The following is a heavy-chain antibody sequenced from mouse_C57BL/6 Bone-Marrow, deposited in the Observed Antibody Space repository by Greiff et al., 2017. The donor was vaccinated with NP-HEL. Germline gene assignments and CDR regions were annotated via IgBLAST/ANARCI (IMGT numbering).Heavy chain of an antibody. CDR3: ARDGITAY. J-gene: IGHJ3*01. Sequence: QVHMKDSSPAVLPPFSSFTFSFNSSFYTFTIYYINFFNHIPLQGLEWIGWIYPRDGSTKYNEKFKGKATLTVDTSSSTAYMELHSLTSEDSAVYFCARDGITAYWGQGTLVTVSA. CDR2: IYPRDGST. V-gene: IGHV1-85*01. CDR1: FYTFTIYY. D-gene: IGHD2-3*01.